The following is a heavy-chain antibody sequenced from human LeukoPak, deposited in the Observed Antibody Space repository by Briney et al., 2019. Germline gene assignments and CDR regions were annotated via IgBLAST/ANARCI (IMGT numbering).Heavy chain of an antibody. Sequence: GGSLRLSCAASGFTFSSYDMHWVRQATGKGLEWVSAIGTAGDPYYPGSVKGRFTVSRDNAKNTLYLQMNSLRAEDTAVYYCTRSPSLGGNYWGFDYWGQGTLVTVSS. CDR2: IGTAGDP. V-gene: IGHV3-13*05. D-gene: IGHD1-26*01. CDR3: TRSPSLGGNYWGFDY. CDR1: GFTFSSYD. J-gene: IGHJ4*02.